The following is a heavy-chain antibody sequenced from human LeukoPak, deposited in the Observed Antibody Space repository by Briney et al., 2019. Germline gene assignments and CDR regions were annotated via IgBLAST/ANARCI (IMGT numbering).Heavy chain of an antibody. CDR2: INHSGST. CDR3: ARGLIADTAMADDAFDI. D-gene: IGHD5-18*01. V-gene: IGHV4-34*01. CDR1: GGSFSGYY. Sequence: SETLSLTCAVYGGSFSGYYWSWIRQPPGKGLEWIGEINHSGSTNYNPSLKSRVTITVDTSKNQFSLKLSSVTAADTAVYYCARGLIADTAMADDAFDIWGQGTMVTVSS. J-gene: IGHJ3*02.